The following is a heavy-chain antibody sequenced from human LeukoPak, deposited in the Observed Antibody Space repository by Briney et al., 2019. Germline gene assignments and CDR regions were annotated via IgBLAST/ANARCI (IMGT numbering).Heavy chain of an antibody. V-gene: IGHV3-11*04. CDR3: AREGYDYVWGSYRYTTDYFDY. CDR1: GFTFSDYY. CDR2: ISSSGSTI. J-gene: IGHJ4*02. D-gene: IGHD3-16*02. Sequence: GGSLRLSCAASGFTFSDYYMSWIRQAPGKGLEWVSYISSSGSTIYYADSEKGRFTISRDNAKNSLYLQMNSLRAEDTAVYYCAREGYDYVWGSYRYTTDYFDYWGQGTLVTVSS.